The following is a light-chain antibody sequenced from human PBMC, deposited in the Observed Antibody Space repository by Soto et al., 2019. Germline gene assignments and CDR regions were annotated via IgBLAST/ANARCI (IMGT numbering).Light chain of an antibody. J-gene: IGLJ2*01. CDR2: NNS. CDR1: NIGAAYD. Sequence: QSVLAQPPSVSGAPGQRVTISCSNIGAAYDVHWYQQLPGTAPKLLMFNNSRRPSGVPDLFSGSKSGTSASLAISGLQSEDEADYYCAAWDDSLNGPVFGGGTKVTVL. V-gene: IGLV1-40*01. CDR3: AAWDDSLNGPV.